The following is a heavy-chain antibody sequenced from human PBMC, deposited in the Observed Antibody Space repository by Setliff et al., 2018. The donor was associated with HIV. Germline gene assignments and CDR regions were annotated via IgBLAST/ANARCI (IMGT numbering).Heavy chain of an antibody. CDR2: VFRDDNT. D-gene: IGHD6-19*01. Sequence: PGGSMRLSCTASGLTVSGNSMGWVRQAPGEGLEWVSLVFRDDNTYNADSVKCRFTIARDSSKNTLYLQMNSLGGDDTAVYYCATSSRGWGQDAFDIWGQGTMVTVSS. V-gene: IGHV3-66*02. CDR1: GLTVSGNS. J-gene: IGHJ3*02. CDR3: ATSSRGWGQDAFDI.